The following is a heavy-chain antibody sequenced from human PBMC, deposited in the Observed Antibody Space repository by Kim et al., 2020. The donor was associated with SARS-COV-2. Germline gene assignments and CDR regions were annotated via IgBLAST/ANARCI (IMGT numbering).Heavy chain of an antibody. J-gene: IGHJ4*02. CDR3: ARSDYYDSSGYLTFGY. CDR1: GGSISSGGYY. CDR2: NYYSGST. V-gene: IGHV4-31*03. D-gene: IGHD3-22*01. Sequence: SETLSLTCTVSGGSISSGGYYWSWIRQHPGKGLEWIGYNYYSGSTYYNPSLQSRVTISVDTSKNQFSLKLSSVTAADTAVYYCARSDYYDSSGYLTFGYWGQGTLVTVSS.